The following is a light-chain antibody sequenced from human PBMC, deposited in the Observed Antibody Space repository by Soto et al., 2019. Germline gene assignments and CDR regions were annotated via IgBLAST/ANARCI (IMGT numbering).Light chain of an antibody. CDR1: NIESKS. J-gene: IGLJ2*01. CDR3: PVWDWSSGHLV. Sequence: SYELTQPPSVSVAPGQTARITCEGTNIESKSVHWYRQKSGQAPVLAVYDDTDRPSGIPERFSGSNSGNTATLTISRVEAGDAADYYCPVWDWSSGHLVFGGGTKVTVL. CDR2: DDT. V-gene: IGLV3-21*02.